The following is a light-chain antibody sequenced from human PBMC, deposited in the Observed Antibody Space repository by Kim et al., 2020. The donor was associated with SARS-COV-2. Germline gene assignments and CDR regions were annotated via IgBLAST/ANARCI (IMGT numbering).Light chain of an antibody. J-gene: IGLJ3*02. CDR2: ANN. CDR1: NSNIGSNT. V-gene: IGLV1-44*01. Sequence: ELTQPPSASGTPGQRVTISCSGSNSNIGSNTVNWYQQLPGTAPKLLIYANNQRPSGVPDRFSGSRSGTSASLAISGLQSDDEADYYCAAWDDSLNGWVFGGGTQLTVL. CDR3: AAWDDSLNGWV.